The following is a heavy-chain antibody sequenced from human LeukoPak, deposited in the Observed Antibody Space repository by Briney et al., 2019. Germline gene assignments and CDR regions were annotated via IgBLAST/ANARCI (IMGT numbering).Heavy chain of an antibody. CDR3: AREITHSI. D-gene: IGHD2-21*01. J-gene: IGHJ3*02. CDR2: ISYDASKK. Sequence: PGGSLRLSCEASGFTFSTYAMHWVRQAPGKGLEWVAVISYDASKKYYADSVRGRFTISRDNSKNTLYLQMTSLRAKDTAVYYCAREITHSIWGQGTMVTVSS. V-gene: IGHV3-30*04. CDR1: GFTFSTYA.